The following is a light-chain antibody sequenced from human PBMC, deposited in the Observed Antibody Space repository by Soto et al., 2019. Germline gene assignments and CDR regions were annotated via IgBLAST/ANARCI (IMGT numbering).Light chain of an antibody. CDR3: QQYNNWPPET. CDR2: GAS. Sequence: EIVMTQSPATLSVSPGERATLSCRASQSVSSNLAWYQQKPGQAPRLLIYGASTRATGIPARFSGSGSGTEFTITISSLQSEDFAVYSCQQYNNWPPETFGQGTKVEIK. V-gene: IGKV3-15*01. J-gene: IGKJ1*01. CDR1: QSVSSN.